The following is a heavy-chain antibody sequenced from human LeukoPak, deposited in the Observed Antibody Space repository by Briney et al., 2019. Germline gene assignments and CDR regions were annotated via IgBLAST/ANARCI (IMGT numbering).Heavy chain of an antibody. CDR1: GGSISSSSYY. CDR3: ARDFALDEVYSSGCPLEV. CDR2: IYYSGST. J-gene: IGHJ4*02. V-gene: IGHV4-39*07. D-gene: IGHD6-19*01. Sequence: PSETLSLTCTVSGGSISSSSYYWGWIRQPPGKGLEWIGSIYYSGSTYYNPSLKSRVTISVDTSKNQFSLKLSSVTAADTAVYYCARDFALDEVYSSGCPLEVWGQGTLVTVSS.